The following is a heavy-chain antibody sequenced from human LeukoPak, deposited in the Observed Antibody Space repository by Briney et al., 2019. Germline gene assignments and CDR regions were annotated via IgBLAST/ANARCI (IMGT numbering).Heavy chain of an antibody. CDR3: ARRQGCSSTSCPPDY. Sequence: GESLKISCKGSGYSFTSYWIGWVRQMPGKGREWMGIIYPGDSDTRYSPSFQGQVTMSADKSINTAYLQWSSLKASDTAMYYCARRQGCSSTSCPPDYWGQGTLVTVSS. CDR1: GYSFTSYW. J-gene: IGHJ4*02. V-gene: IGHV5-51*01. D-gene: IGHD2-2*01. CDR2: IYPGDSDT.